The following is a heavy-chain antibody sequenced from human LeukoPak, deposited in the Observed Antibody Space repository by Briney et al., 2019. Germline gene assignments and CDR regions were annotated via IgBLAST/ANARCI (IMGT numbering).Heavy chain of an antibody. Sequence: ASVKVSCKASGSTFTGYYMHWVRQRPAQGLEWMGWINTNSGGTNYAQKFQGRVTMTRDTSISTAYMELSRLRSDDTAVYYCAREDSGGSYCFFSRGQGTLVTVSS. CDR3: AREDSGGSYCFFS. J-gene: IGHJ4*02. D-gene: IGHD1-26*01. CDR2: INTNSGGT. CDR1: GSTFTGYY. V-gene: IGHV1-2*02.